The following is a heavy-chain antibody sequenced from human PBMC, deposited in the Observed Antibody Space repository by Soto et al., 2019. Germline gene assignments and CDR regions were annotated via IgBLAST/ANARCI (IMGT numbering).Heavy chain of an antibody. J-gene: IGHJ3*02. D-gene: IGHD3-16*01. V-gene: IGHV1-3*01. CDR3: AREQSGEIMTMTDAFDI. CDR1: GYTFTSYA. CDR2: INAGNGNT. Sequence: QVQLVQSGAEVQKPGASVKVSCKASGYTFTSYAIHWVRQAPGPRLEWMGWINAGNGNTQYSQKCQGRVTITRDTSASIAYMEVSSLRSEDTALYYCAREQSGEIMTMTDAFDIWGQGTMVTVSS.